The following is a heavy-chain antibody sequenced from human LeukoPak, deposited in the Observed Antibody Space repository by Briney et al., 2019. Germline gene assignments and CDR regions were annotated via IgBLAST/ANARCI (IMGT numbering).Heavy chain of an antibody. V-gene: IGHV3-33*01. J-gene: IGHJ4*02. CDR3: ARESVVYYDILTGYSPLDY. CDR2: IWYDGSNK. Sequence: GRSLRLSCAASGFTFSSYGMHWVRQAPGKGLEWVAVIWYDGSNKYYADSVNGRFTISRDNSKNTRYLQMNSLRAEDTAVYYCARESVVYYDILTGYSPLDYWGQGTLVTVSS. D-gene: IGHD3-9*01. CDR1: GFTFSSYG.